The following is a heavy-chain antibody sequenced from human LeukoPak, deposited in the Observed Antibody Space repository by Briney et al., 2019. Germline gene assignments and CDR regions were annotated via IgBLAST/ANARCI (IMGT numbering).Heavy chain of an antibody. CDR3: ARQRSYDSSGPEDY. V-gene: IGHV1-69*04. CDR2: IIPILGIA. J-gene: IGHJ4*02. Sequence: SVKVSRKASGGTFSSYAISWVRQAPGQGLEWMGRIIPILGIANYAQKFQGRVTITADKSTSTAYMELSSLRSEDTAVYYCARQRSYDSSGPEDYWGQGTLVTVSS. CDR1: GGTFSSYA. D-gene: IGHD3-22*01.